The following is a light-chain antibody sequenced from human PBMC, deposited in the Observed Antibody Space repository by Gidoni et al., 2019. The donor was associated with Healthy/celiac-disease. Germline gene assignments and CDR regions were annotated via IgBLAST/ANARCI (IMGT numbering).Light chain of an antibody. V-gene: IGKV3-15*01. CDR3: QQYNNWTPVT. CDR1: HSVSSN. J-gene: IGKJ2*01. Sequence: IALTQSPATLSVSPGETATLSCRASHSVSSNLAWYQQKPGQAPRLLIDGASTRATGIPARLSGSGSGTEFTLTISSMQSEDFAVYYCQQYNNWTPVTFXXXTKLEIK. CDR2: GAS.